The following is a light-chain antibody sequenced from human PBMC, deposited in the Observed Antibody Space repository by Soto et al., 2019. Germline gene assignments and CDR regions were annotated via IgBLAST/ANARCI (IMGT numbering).Light chain of an antibody. CDR2: DAS. Sequence: EIVLTQSPGTLSLSPGERATLSCRASESVSSYLAWYQHKPGQAPRLLIYDASNRATAIPARFSGSGSGTDFTLTISSLEPEDFAVYYCQQRSEWPPTFGQGTRLEIK. V-gene: IGKV3-11*01. CDR3: QQRSEWPPT. CDR1: ESVSSY. J-gene: IGKJ5*01.